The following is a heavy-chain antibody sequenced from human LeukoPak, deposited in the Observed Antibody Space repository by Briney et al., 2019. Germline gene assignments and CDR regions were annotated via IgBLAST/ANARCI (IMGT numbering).Heavy chain of an antibody. J-gene: IGHJ5*02. D-gene: IGHD1-7*01. CDR2: IYTSGST. Sequence: SETLSLTCTVSGGSISSYYWSWIRQPAGKGLEWIGRIYTSGSTNYNPSLNSRVTVSVDTSKNQSSLKLSSVPAADTAVYYCARDPDWNYSGWFDPWGQGTLVTVSS. CDR3: ARDPDWNYSGWFDP. V-gene: IGHV4-4*07. CDR1: GGSISSYY.